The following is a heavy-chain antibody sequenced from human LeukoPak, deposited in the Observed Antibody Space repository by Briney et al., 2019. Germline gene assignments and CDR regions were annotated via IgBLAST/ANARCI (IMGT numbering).Heavy chain of an antibody. D-gene: IGHD6-19*01. CDR1: GGSFSGYY. J-gene: IGHJ4*02. V-gene: IGHV4-34*01. Sequence: PSETLSLTCAVYGGSFSGYYWSWIRQPPGKGLEWIGEINHSGSTNYNPSLKSRVTISVDTSKNQFSLKLSSVTAADTAVYYCARAVAGNGFWGQGTLVTVSS. CDR2: INHSGST. CDR3: ARAVAGNGF.